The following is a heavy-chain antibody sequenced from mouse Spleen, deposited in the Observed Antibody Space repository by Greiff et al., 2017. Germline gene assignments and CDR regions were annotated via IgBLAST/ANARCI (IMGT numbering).Heavy chain of an antibody. CDR2: IYPGDGDT. Sequence: QVQLQQSGPELVKPGASVKISCKASGYAFSSSWMNWVKQRPGKGLEWIGRIYPGDGDTNYNGKFKGKATLTADKSSSTAYMQLSSLTSEDSAVYFCARERSANWDPFDYWGQGTTLTVSS. CDR3: ARERSANWDPFDY. J-gene: IGHJ2*01. CDR1: GYAFSSSW. D-gene: IGHD4-1*01. V-gene: IGHV1-82*01.